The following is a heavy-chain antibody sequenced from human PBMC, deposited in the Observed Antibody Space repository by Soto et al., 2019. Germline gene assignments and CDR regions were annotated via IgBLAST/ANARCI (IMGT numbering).Heavy chain of an antibody. D-gene: IGHD2-21*02. CDR1: GFRFSDHS. V-gene: IGHV3-48*02. Sequence: VQLVESGGGLVSPGGSLTLSCVGSGFRFSDHSMHWVRRAPGTGLQWLSYVSSSGDTTHYADSVRGRFTVSRDNAKNSVFLQMDSLRDDDTAMYYCARLPKGSLVTAWGQGTLVTVSS. J-gene: IGHJ4*02. CDR3: ARLPKGSLVTA. CDR2: VSSSGDTT.